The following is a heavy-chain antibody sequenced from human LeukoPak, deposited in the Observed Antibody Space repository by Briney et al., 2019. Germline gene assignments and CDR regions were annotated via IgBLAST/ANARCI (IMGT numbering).Heavy chain of an antibody. CDR1: GFTFSAYA. D-gene: IGHD6-6*01. CDR2: ISSNAESA. CDR3: AKGAATLADRPDS. J-gene: IGHJ4*02. Sequence: GGSLRLSCAASGFTFSAYAMHWVRRAPGRGLHWVSAISSNAESAYYADSVQGRFTISRDNSKNMLYLQMDSLWAEDTAVYYCAKGAATLADRPDSWGQGTLVTVSS. V-gene: IGHV3-23*01.